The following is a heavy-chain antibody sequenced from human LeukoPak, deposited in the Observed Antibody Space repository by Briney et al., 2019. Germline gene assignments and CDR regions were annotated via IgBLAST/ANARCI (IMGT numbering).Heavy chain of an antibody. CDR2: ISSTSTVI. Sequence: GGSLRLSCAASGSTFSSHTMNWVRQAPGKGLEWVSYISSTSTVIYYADSVKGRFTISRDNAKNSLYLQMNSLRAEDTAVYYCARNLPAADYWGRGTLVTVSS. CDR1: GSTFSSHT. CDR3: ARNLPAADY. V-gene: IGHV3-48*04. J-gene: IGHJ4*02. D-gene: IGHD2-2*01.